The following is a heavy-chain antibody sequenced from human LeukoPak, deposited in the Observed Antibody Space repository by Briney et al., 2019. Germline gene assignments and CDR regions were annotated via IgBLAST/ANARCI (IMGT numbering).Heavy chain of an antibody. D-gene: IGHD5-18*01. CDR1: GYSFTSYW. CDR2: IYPGDSDT. CDR3: ARGYRGDAFDI. V-gene: IGHV5-51*01. J-gene: IGHJ3*02. Sequence: GESLKISCKGSGYSFTSYWIGWGRQMPGKGLEGMEIIYPGDSDTRSSPSFQGQVTISADKSISTAYLQWSSLKASDTAIYYCARGYRGDAFDIWGQGTMVTVSS.